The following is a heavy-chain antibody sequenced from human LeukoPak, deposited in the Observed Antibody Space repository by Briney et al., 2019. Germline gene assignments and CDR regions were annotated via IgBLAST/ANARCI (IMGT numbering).Heavy chain of an antibody. Sequence: SETLSLTCAVSGGSISFYYWSWIRQPPGKGLEWIGYIYYSGSTNYNPSLKSRVTISVDTSKNQFSLKLSSVTAADTAVYYCARLIGGYYFDYWGQGTLVTVSS. CDR1: GGSISFYY. V-gene: IGHV4-59*08. D-gene: IGHD3-16*01. CDR3: ARLIGGYYFDY. J-gene: IGHJ4*02. CDR2: IYYSGST.